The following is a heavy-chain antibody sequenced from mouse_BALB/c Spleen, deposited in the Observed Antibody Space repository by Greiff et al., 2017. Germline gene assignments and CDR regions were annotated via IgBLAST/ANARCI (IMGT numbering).Heavy chain of an antibody. CDR1: GYTFTSYW. CDR3: ARGITTVVEEGYYFDY. V-gene: IGHV1-7*01. D-gene: IGHD1-1*01. Sequence: VQLQQSGAELAKPGASVKMSCKASGYTFTSYWMHWVKQRPGQGLEWIGYINPSTGYTEYNQKFKDKATLTADKSSSTAYMQLSSLTSEDSAVYYCARGITTVVEEGYYFDYWGQGTTLTVSS. CDR2: INPSTGYT. J-gene: IGHJ2*01.